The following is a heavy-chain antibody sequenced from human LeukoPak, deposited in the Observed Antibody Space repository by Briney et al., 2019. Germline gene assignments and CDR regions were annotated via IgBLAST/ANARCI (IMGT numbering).Heavy chain of an antibody. D-gene: IGHD1-7*01. CDR3: AGWDYQHEPHFDY. V-gene: IGHV3-74*01. CDR1: GFTFSDYW. J-gene: IGHJ4*02. Sequence: GGSLRLSCAASGFTFSDYWMHWVRKAPEKGLVWVSRIKGDGSSTSYADSVKGRFTISRDNTKSTLYLQMNSLRAEDTAVYYCAGWDYQHEPHFDYWGQGTLVTVSS. CDR2: IKGDGSST.